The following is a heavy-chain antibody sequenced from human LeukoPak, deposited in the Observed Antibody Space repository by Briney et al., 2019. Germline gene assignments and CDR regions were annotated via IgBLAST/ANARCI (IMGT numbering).Heavy chain of an antibody. J-gene: IGHJ4*02. Sequence: PSETLSLTCAVCGGSFSGYYWNWIRQAPEKGLEWIGEINHSGSTNYNPSLKSRVTLSVDTSTNQFSLRLSSVTASNTAVYYCARSSDYLWGSHRYTPTFDSRGPGTLVTVSS. CDR2: INHSGST. CDR3: ARSSDYLWGSHRYTPTFDS. V-gene: IGHV4-34*01. CDR1: GGSFSGYY. D-gene: IGHD3-16*02.